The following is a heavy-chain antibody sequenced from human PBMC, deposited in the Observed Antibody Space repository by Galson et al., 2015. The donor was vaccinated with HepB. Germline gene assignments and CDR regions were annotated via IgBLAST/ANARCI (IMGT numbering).Heavy chain of an antibody. J-gene: IGHJ3*02. V-gene: IGHV4-59*01. Sequence: SETLSLTCTVSGDSISSYYWSWLRQPPGKGLEWIGYIYDSGSTNYNPSLKSRVTMSVDTSTNQFSLKLRSVTAADTALYYCPREAKSSGWFSAFDIWGQGTMVTVSS. D-gene: IGHD6-19*01. CDR3: PREAKSSGWFSAFDI. CDR2: IYDSGST. CDR1: GDSISSYY.